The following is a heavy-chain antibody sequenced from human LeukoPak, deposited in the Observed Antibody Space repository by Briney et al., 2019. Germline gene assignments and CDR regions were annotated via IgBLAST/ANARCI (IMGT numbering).Heavy chain of an antibody. CDR2: ISGGGDIT. D-gene: IGHD2-21*02. Sequence: GGSLRLSCAASGFNFANHAMSWVRQTPGKGLEWVSAISGGGDITYYADSVTGRFTISRDNSKDTLFLQMHSLRSGDAAVYYCVREDTPATANYWGQGTLVTVSS. V-gene: IGHV3-23*01. J-gene: IGHJ4*02. CDR1: GFNFANHA. CDR3: VREDTPATANY.